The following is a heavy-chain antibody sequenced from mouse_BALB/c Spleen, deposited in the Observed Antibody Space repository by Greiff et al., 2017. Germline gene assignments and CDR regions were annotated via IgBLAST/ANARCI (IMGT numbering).Heavy chain of an antibody. J-gene: IGHJ2*01. CDR1: GFSLTSYG. D-gene: IGHD2-2*01. Sequence: VKLMESGPGLVAPSQSLSITCTVSGFSLTSYGVHWVRQPPGKGLEWLGVIWAGGSTNYNSALMSRLSISKDNSKSQVFLKMNSLQADDTAIYYCARNFYYGYALDYWGQGTTLTVSS. CDR2: IWAGGST. CDR3: ARNFYYGYALDY. V-gene: IGHV2-9*02.